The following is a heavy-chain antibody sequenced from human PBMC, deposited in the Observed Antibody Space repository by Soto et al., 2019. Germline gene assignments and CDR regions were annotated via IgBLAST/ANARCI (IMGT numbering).Heavy chain of an antibody. CDR1: GGSISSSSYY. D-gene: IGHD4-17*01. Sequence: PSETLSLTCTVSGGSISSSSYYWGWIRQPPGKGLERIGSIYYSGSTYYNPSLKSRVTISVDTSKNQFSLKLSSVTAADTAVYYCARHGPKMTTVTTSWFDPWGQGTLVTVSS. J-gene: IGHJ5*02. CDR2: IYYSGST. V-gene: IGHV4-39*01. CDR3: ARHGPKMTTVTTSWFDP.